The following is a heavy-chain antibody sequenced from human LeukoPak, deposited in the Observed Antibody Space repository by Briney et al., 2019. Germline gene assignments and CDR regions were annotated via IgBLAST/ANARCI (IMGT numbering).Heavy chain of an antibody. V-gene: IGHV5-51*01. CDR3: ARLYTTLTRSIRGRFDP. CDR1: GYSFPSYW. CDR2: MYPGDSTT. J-gene: IGHJ5*02. Sequence: GEPLKISCKGSGYSFPSYWIGWVRQMPGKGLEWLGIMYPGDSTTRYSPSFQGQVTISADKSINTAYLQWSSLKASDTATYYCARLYTTLTRSIRGRFDPWGQGTLVTVYS. D-gene: IGHD3-10*01.